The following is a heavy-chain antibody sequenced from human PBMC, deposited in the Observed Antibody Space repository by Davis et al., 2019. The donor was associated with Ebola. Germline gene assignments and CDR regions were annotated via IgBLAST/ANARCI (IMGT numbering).Heavy chain of an antibody. V-gene: IGHV3-21*01. CDR1: GLTLSSNS. Sequence: GGSLRPSCPPSGLTLSSNSMNWVRPPPGKGLEWVASTRSSRSYIYYADSVNGRFNISRYNATNSRYLKMNSLRAEDTAVYYCAREYDFWGENYYYGMDVWGQGTTVTVSS. CDR3: AREYDFWGENYYYGMDV. D-gene: IGHD3-3*01. CDR2: TRSSRSYI. J-gene: IGHJ6*02.